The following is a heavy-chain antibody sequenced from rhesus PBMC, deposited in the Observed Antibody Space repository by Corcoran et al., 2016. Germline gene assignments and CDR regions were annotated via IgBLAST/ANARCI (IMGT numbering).Heavy chain of an antibody. CDR2: IYCRGSST. Sequence: QLQLQESGPGLVKPSATLSVPCAVSGGSISSSYWSWIRQAPGKGLEWIWYIYCRGSSTNYNPSRKSRGTLSVETAKNQISLKLSSVTAADTVVYDGASGRWGDYFDYWGQGVRVTVSA. J-gene: IGHJ4*01. V-gene: IGHV4-169*02. D-gene: IGHD3-34*01. CDR3: ASGRWGDYFDY. CDR1: GGSISSSY.